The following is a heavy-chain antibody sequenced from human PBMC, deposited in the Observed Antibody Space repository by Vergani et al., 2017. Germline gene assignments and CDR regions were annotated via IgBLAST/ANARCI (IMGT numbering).Heavy chain of an antibody. J-gene: IGHJ4*02. D-gene: IGHD1-26*01. CDR2: IYHSGST. Sequence: QVQLQESGPGLVKPSETLSLTCAVSGYSISSGYYWGWIRQPPGKGLEWIGSIYHSGSTYYNPSLKSRVTISVDTSKNQFSLKLSSVTAADTAVYYCARLGWELLFDYWGQGTPVSVSS. CDR1: GYSISSGYY. V-gene: IGHV4-38-2*01. CDR3: ARLGWELLFDY.